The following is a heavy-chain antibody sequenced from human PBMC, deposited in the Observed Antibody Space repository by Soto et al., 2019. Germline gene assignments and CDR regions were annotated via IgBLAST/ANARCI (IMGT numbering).Heavy chain of an antibody. CDR3: ARYLNSGSSDY. CDR2: ISYDGSNK. CDR1: GFTCSSYA. V-gene: IGHV3-30-3*01. D-gene: IGHD6-25*01. Sequence: QVQLVESGGGVVQPGRSLRLSCAASGFTCSSYAMHWVRQAPGKGLEWVAVISYDGSNKYYADSVKGRFTISRDNSKNTLYLQMNSLRAEDTAVYYCARYLNSGSSDYWGQGTLVTVSS. J-gene: IGHJ4*02.